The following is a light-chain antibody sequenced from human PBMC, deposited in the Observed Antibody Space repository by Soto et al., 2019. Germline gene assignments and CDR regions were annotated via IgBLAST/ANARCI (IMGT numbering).Light chain of an antibody. CDR2: NND. CDR1: GSNIGPNY. J-gene: IGLJ3*02. V-gene: IGLV1-47*02. Sequence: QLVLTQPHSASGTPGQRVTMSCSGSGSNIGPNYVYWFQQFPGTAPKLLIYNNDQRPSGVPDRFSGSKSGTSASLDISGLRSEDEADYYCAAWDESLSCRVFGGGTKLTVL. CDR3: AAWDESLSCRV.